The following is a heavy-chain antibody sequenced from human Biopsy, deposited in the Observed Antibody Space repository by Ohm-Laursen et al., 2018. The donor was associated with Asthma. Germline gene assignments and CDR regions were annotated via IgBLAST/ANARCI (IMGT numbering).Heavy chain of an antibody. Sequence: SVKVSCNASGGSFSNFAFSWVRQAPGHGLEWMGTILTKFDITSYAEKFQGRVTITADKSTSTTYMELSRLRSEDTAAYYCARSYDTDSYPVLVLDYWGQGTLVTVSS. J-gene: IGHJ4*02. CDR1: GGSFSNFA. CDR2: ILTKFDIT. V-gene: IGHV1-69*04. D-gene: IGHD3-22*01. CDR3: ARSYDTDSYPVLVLDY.